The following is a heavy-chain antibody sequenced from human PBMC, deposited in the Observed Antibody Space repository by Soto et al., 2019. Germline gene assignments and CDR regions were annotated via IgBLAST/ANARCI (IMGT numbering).Heavy chain of an antibody. Sequence: SGPTLVKPRQTLTLTCTVSGFSLTTRGMTLGWIRQPPGKAPEWLALSTQYSPSLQSRLTFTEDTSKNQVVLTMTNMDPVDTATYYCTLRQDTSRGPIYWGQGIMVTVSS. V-gene: IGHV2-5*01. J-gene: IGHJ4*02. CDR2: ST. CDR1: GFSLTTRGMT. CDR3: TLRQDTSRGPIY. D-gene: IGHD6-13*01.